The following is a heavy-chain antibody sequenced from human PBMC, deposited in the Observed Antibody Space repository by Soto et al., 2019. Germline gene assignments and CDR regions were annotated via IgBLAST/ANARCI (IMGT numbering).Heavy chain of an antibody. CDR3: AREGEMPYYYYGLDV. CDR1: GYTFTGYY. V-gene: IGHV1-18*04. CDR2: ISGYDGHT. Sequence: GASVKVSCKASGYTFTGYYMHWVRQAPGQGLDWMGWISGYDGHTKYAQKFQGRIIMTTDTSTSTVYMDLRSLRSDDTAVYYCAREGEMPYYYYGLDVWGQGTTVTVSS. D-gene: IGHD3-16*01. J-gene: IGHJ6*02.